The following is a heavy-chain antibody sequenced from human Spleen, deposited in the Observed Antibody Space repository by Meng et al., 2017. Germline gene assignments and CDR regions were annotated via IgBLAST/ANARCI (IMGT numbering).Heavy chain of an antibody. D-gene: IGHD4-17*01. CDR1: GFPFDDYA. Sequence: SLKISCAASGFPFDDYAMHWVRRAPGKGLEWVSGISWNSGSIGYADSVKGRFTISRDNAKNSLYLQMNSLRAEDMALYYCATLGGATVTTHGYYYYGMDVWGQGTTVTVSS. CDR2: ISWNSGSI. J-gene: IGHJ6*02. CDR3: ATLGGATVTTHGYYYYGMDV. V-gene: IGHV3-9*03.